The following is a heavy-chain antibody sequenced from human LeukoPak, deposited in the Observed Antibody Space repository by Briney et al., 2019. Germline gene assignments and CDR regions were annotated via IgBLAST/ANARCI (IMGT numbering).Heavy chain of an antibody. CDR2: MNPNSGNT. Sequence: ASVKVSCKASGYTFSSYDINWVRQAPGQGLEWMGWMNPNSGNTGYAQKFQGRVTMTRDTSITTAYMELSSLRSEDTAVYYCARGTPYCSSASCYNYWGQGTLVTVSS. V-gene: IGHV1-8*01. D-gene: IGHD2-2*02. CDR3: ARGTPYCSSASCYNY. CDR1: GYTFSSYD. J-gene: IGHJ4*02.